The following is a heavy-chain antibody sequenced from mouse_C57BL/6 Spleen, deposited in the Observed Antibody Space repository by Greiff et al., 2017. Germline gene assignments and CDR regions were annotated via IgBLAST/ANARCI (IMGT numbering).Heavy chain of an antibody. Sequence: VKLLESGAELVRPGTSVKVSCKASGYAFTNYLIEWVKQRPGQGLEWIGVINPGSGGTNYNEKFKGKATLTADKSSSTAYMQLSSLTSEDSAVYFCAREGGYGNNWYFDVWGTGTTVTVSS. J-gene: IGHJ1*03. CDR2: INPGSGGT. V-gene: IGHV1-54*01. CDR1: GYAFTNYL. D-gene: IGHD2-1*01. CDR3: AREGGYGNNWYFDV.